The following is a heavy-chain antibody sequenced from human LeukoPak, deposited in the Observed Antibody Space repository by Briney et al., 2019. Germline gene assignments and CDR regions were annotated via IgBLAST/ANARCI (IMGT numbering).Heavy chain of an antibody. D-gene: IGHD2-2*01. CDR3: ARERGYCSSTSCFYFDY. J-gene: IGHJ4*02. CDR2: IWYDGSNK. CDR1: GFTFSSYG. V-gene: IGHV3-33*01. Sequence: GGSLRLSCAASGFTFSSYGMHWVRQAPGKGLEWVAVIWYDGSNKYYADSVKGRFTISRDNSKNTLYLQMSSLRAEDTAVYYCARERGYCSSTSCFYFDYWGQGTLVTVSS.